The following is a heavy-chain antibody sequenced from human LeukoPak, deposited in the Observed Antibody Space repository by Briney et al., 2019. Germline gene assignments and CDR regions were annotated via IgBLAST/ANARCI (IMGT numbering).Heavy chain of an antibody. Sequence: SQTLSLTCTVSGGSISSGGYYWSWIRQHPGKGLEWIGYIYYSGSTYYNPSLKSRVTISVDTSKNQFSLKLSSVTAADTAVYYCARKWPMVRGVPRNWFDPWGQGTLVTVSS. V-gene: IGHV4-31*03. D-gene: IGHD3-10*01. J-gene: IGHJ5*02. CDR1: GGSISSGGYY. CDR3: ARKWPMVRGVPRNWFDP. CDR2: IYYSGST.